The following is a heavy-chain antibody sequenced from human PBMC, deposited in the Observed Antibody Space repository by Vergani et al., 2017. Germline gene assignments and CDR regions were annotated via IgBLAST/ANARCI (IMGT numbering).Heavy chain of an antibody. D-gene: IGHD2-2*01. CDR1: GFTFSSYA. CDR2: ISGSGGST. J-gene: IGHJ4*02. CDR3: AKGLGXNIVVVPAAQIFDY. V-gene: IGHV3-23*01. Sequence: EVQLLESGGGLVQPGGSLRLSCAASGFTFSSYAMSWVRQAPGKGLEWVSAISGSGGSTYYADSVKGRFTISRDNSKNTLYLQMNSLRAEDTAVYYCAKGLGXNIVVVPAAQIFDYWGQGTLVTVSS.